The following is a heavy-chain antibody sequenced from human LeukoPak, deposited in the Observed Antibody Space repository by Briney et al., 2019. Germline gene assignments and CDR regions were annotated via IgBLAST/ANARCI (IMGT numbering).Heavy chain of an antibody. CDR1: GFTFISYS. V-gene: IGHV3-53*01. Sequence: GGSLRLSCAASGFTFISYSWNWVRQAPGKGLEWVSVIYSGGSTYYADSVKGRFTISRDNSKNTLYLQMNSLRAEDTAVYYCAREGNSPDYWGQGTLVTVSS. J-gene: IGHJ4*02. D-gene: IGHD6-13*01. CDR2: IYSGGST. CDR3: AREGNSPDY.